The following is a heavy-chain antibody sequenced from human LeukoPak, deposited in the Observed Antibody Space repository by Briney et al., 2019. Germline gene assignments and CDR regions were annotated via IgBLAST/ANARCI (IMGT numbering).Heavy chain of an antibody. V-gene: IGHV3-23*01. Sequence: GGSLRLSCAASGFTFSSYSMNWVRQAPGKGLQWVSAISGSGGSTYYADSVKGRFTISRDISKNTLYLQMNSLRAEDTAVYYCARDGYSFGHDFDYWGQGTLVTVSS. D-gene: IGHD5-18*01. CDR1: GFTFSSYS. CDR2: ISGSGGST. J-gene: IGHJ4*02. CDR3: ARDGYSFGHDFDY.